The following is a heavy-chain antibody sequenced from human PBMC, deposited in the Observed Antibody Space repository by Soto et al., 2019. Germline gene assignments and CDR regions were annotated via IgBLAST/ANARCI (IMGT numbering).Heavy chain of an antibody. CDR3: ARGGNYWDYYYYYYMDV. J-gene: IGHJ6*03. CDR1: GFTFSSYG. V-gene: IGHV3-33*01. Sequence: QVQLVESGGGVVQPGRSLRLSCAAPGFTFSSYGMHWVRQAPGKGLEWVAVIWYDGSNKYYADSVKGRFTISRDNSKNTLYLQMNSLRAEDTAVYYCARGGNYWDYYYYYYMDVWGKGTTVTVSS. D-gene: IGHD1-7*01. CDR2: IWYDGSNK.